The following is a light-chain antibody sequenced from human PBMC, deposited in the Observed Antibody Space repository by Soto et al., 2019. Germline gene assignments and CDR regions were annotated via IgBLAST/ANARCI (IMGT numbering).Light chain of an antibody. J-gene: IGKJ5*01. CDR2: DAS. CDR1: QSISSY. V-gene: IGKV3-11*01. CDR3: QQRSNWPPIT. Sequence: EIVLTQSPATLSLSPGERATLSCRASQSISSYLAWYQQKPGHAPRLLIYDASNRATGIPARFSGSGSGTDFTLTISSLVPEDCAVYYCQQRSNWPPITFGQGTRLEI.